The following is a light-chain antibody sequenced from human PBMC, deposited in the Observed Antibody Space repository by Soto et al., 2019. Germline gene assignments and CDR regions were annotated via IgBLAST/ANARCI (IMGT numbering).Light chain of an antibody. V-gene: IGKV3-20*01. CDR1: QNITSSY. CDR2: GAS. Sequence: ESVLTQSPGTLSLSPGERATLSCRASQNITSSYLAWYQQKAGQAPRLLIYGASSRATGTPDRFSGSGSGTDFTLTISRLEPKDFAVYYCPQYGDPPPHPFGQGTKLELK. CDR3: PQYGDPPPHP. J-gene: IGKJ2*01.